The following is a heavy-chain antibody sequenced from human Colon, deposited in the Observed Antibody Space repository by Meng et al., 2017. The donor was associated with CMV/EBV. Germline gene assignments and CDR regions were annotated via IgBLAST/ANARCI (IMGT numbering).Heavy chain of an antibody. CDR1: GFTFSSYS. D-gene: IGHD3-22*01. CDR3: ASDYYDISGNGH. CDR2: ISPDGSIK. V-gene: IGHV3-30*04. J-gene: IGHJ4*02. Sequence: WAASGFTFSSYSSHWVRQAPGKGLEWVATISPDGSIKHYAESVKGRLTITRDNSKNTLDLQVNSLRPEDTAVYYCASDYYDISGNGHWGQGTLVTVSS.